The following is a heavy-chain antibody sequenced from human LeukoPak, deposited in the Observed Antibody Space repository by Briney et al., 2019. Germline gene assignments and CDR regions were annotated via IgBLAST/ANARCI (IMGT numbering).Heavy chain of an antibody. Sequence: GGSLRLSCAASGFTFSSYAMSWVRQAPGKGLEWVSAISGSGGSTYYADSVKGRFTISRDNSKNTLYLQMNSLRAEDTAVYYCGQAGRYFDRFDYWGQGTLVTVSS. J-gene: IGHJ4*02. CDR2: ISGSGGST. CDR3: GQAGRYFDRFDY. CDR1: GFTFSSYA. V-gene: IGHV3-23*01. D-gene: IGHD3-9*01.